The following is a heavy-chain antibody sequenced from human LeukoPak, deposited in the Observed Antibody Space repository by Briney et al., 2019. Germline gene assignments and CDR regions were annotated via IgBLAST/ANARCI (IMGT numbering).Heavy chain of an antibody. Sequence: GGSLRLPCAASGFTFSSYSMNWVRQAPGKGLEWVSSISSSSSYIYYADSVKGRFTISRDNAKNSLYLQMNSLRAEDTAVYYCARDVTSSFRGHMDVWGQGTTVIVSS. V-gene: IGHV3-21*01. CDR2: ISSSSSYI. CDR1: GFTFSSYS. CDR3: ARDVTSSFRGHMDV. J-gene: IGHJ6*02. D-gene: IGHD6-13*01.